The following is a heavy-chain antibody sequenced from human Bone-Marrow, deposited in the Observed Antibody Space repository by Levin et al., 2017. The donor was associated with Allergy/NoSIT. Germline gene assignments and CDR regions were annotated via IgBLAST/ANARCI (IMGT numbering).Heavy chain of an antibody. V-gene: IGHV4-61*08. Sequence: HSQTLSLTCTVSGGSVSSSDYYWTWIRQPPGKGLEWVGYISYYGSTNYNPSLKSRVTISVDTSKKQFSLNVTSVSAADTAVYYCARSAGPPRRAFDYWGQGTLVTVSS. CDR2: ISYYGST. CDR1: GGSVSSSDYY. J-gene: IGHJ4*02. CDR3: ARSAGPPRRAFDY.